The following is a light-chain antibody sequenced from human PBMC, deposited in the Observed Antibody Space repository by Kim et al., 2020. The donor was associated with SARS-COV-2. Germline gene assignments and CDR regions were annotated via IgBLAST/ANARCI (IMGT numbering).Light chain of an antibody. J-gene: IGKJ4*01. CDR3: QQSHTAPLLT. CDR2: AAS. CDR1: QNINSY. V-gene: IGKV1-39*01. Sequence: DIQMTQSPSSLAASVGDRVTITCRASQNINSYLNWYQQKPGKAPKLLIYAASTLQSGVPSRFSGSGSGTDFTLTINSLQTEYFATYYCQQSHTAPLLTFGGGTKVDIK.